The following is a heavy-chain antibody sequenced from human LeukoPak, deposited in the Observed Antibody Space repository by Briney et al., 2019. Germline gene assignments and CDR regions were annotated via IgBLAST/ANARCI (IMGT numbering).Heavy chain of an antibody. CDR3: AIAQNNHGYVYFGMDV. Sequence: SVKDSCKASGGTFDSHALSSVRPAPGQGLEWMGAIIPMYGTSNYAQKFQGRFAIIADKSTSTAYMELNSRPSEDTAVYYCAIAQNNHGYVYFGMDVWGKGTTVTVSS. J-gene: IGHJ6*04. CDR1: GGTFDSHA. CDR2: IIPMYGTS. V-gene: IGHV1-69*06. D-gene: IGHD5-12*01.